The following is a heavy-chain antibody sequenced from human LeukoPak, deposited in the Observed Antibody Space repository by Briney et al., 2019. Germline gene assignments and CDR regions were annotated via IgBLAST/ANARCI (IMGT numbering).Heavy chain of an antibody. D-gene: IGHD6-13*01. CDR2: ISGSGGST. CDR1: GFTFSSYA. V-gene: IGHV3-23*01. J-gene: IGHJ5*02. CDR3: ATCSSSWYEGSRWFDP. Sequence: GGSLRLSCAASGFTFSSYAMSWVRQAPGKGLEWVSAISGSGGSTYYADSVKGRFTISRDNSKNTLYLQMNSLRAEDTAVYYCATCSSSWYEGSRWFDPWGQGTLVTVSS.